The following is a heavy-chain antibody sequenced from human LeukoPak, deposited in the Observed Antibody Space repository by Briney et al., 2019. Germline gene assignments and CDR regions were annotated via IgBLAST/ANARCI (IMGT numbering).Heavy chain of an antibody. CDR1: GHTFTSYY. V-gene: IGHV1-46*01. J-gene: IGHJ6*03. CDR2: INPSGGST. Sequence: ASVKVSRKASGHTFTSYYMHWVRQAPGQGLEWMGIINPSGGSTSYAQKFQGRVTMTRDTSTSTVYMELSSLRSEDTAVYYCARDGGEKSSSIALYYYYYYYMDVWGKGTTVTVSS. CDR3: ARDGGEKSSSIALYYYYYYYMDV. D-gene: IGHD6-6*01.